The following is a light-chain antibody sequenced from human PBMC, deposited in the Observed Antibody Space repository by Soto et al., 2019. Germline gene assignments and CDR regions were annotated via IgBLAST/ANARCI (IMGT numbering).Light chain of an antibody. J-gene: IGKJ1*01. CDR1: QKIYSW. CDR2: DAS. V-gene: IGKV1-5*01. Sequence: DIQMTQSPSTLSASVGDRVTITCRASQKIYSWLAWYQQKPGKAPKLLIYDASSLQSGVPSRFSGSESGTEFTLTSSSLQPDDFATYYCQQYNDYPWTFGQGTKVDI. CDR3: QQYNDYPWT.